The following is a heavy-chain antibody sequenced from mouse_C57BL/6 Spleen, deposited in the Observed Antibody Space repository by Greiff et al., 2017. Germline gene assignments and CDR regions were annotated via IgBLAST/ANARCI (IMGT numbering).Heavy chain of an antibody. D-gene: IGHD4-1*01. CDR2: INPSSGYT. V-gene: IGHV1-4*01. CDR1: GYTFTSYT. J-gene: IGHJ4*01. Sequence: QVHVQQSGAELARPGASVKMSCKASGYTFTSYTMHWVKQRPGQGLEWIGYINPSSGYTKYNQKFKDKATLTADKSSSTAYMQLSSLTSEDSAVYCCARGATGTSAMDYWGQGTSVTVSS. CDR3: ARGATGTSAMDY.